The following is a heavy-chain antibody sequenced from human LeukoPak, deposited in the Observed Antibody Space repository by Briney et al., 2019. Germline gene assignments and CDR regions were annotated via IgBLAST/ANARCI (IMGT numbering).Heavy chain of an antibody. J-gene: IGHJ3*02. V-gene: IGHV3-23*01. D-gene: IGHD2-21*02. Sequence: PGGSLRLSCAASGFTFTTYAMSWVRQAPGKGLEWVSTISGTGGSAYYADSVKGRFTISRDNSKNTLYLQMNGLRAEDTAVYYCAKDRGTYCGGDCYSDIWGQGTMVTVSS. CDR1: GFTFTTYA. CDR3: AKDRGTYCGGDCYSDI. CDR2: ISGTGGSA.